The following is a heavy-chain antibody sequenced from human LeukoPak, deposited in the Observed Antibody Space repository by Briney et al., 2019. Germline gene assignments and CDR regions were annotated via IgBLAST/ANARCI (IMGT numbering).Heavy chain of an antibody. Sequence: SQTLSLTCTVSGGSISSGSYYWSWIRQPAGKGLEWIGSIYHSGSTYYNPSLKSRVTISVDTSKNQFSLKLSSVTAADTAVYYCARKDGDIWGQGTMVTVAS. CDR3: ARKDGDI. J-gene: IGHJ3*02. D-gene: IGHD2-15*01. V-gene: IGHV4-61*02. CDR2: IYHSGST. CDR1: GGSISSGSYY.